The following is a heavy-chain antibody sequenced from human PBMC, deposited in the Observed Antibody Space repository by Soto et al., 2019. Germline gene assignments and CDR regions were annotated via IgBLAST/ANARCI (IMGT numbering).Heavy chain of an antibody. V-gene: IGHV3-23*01. CDR2: ITGSGDKT. D-gene: IGHD2-2*01. Sequence: GGSLRLSCAASGFTFSSYSMNWVRQAPGKGLEWVSGITGSGDKTYYADSVKGRFIISRDNSKNTLYLQMNSLRAEDTALYYCARDCSSSSCSIWHYWGQGTLVTVSS. CDR3: ARDCSSSSCSIWHY. J-gene: IGHJ4*02. CDR1: GFTFSSYS.